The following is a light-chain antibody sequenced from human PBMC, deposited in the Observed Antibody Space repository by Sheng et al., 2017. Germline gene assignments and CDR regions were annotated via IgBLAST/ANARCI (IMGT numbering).Light chain of an antibody. CDR2: VAS. V-gene: IGKV1-12*01. CDR1: QDINVW. J-gene: IGKJ3*01. Sequence: DIQMTQSPSSVSASVGDRVTISCRASQDINVWLAWYQHKAGKAPKLLISVASRLQDGVPSRFTASGSGTDFTLTISSLQSEDFATYFCQQGSSFPFTFGPGTQSRYQT. CDR3: QQGSSFPFT.